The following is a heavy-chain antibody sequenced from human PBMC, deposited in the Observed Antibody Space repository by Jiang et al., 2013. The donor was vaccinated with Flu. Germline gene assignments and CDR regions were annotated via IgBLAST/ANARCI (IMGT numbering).Heavy chain of an antibody. V-gene: IGHV5-51*03. Sequence: GAEVKKPGESLKISCKGSGYSFTSYWIGWVRQMPGKGLEWMGIIYPGDSDTRYSPSFQGQVTISADKSISTAYLQWSSLKASDTAMYYCARTGYYYDSSGYPSGHDPWGQGTLVTVSS. J-gene: IGHJ5*02. CDR3: ARTGYYYDSSGYPSGHDP. CDR2: IYPGDSDT. D-gene: IGHD3-22*01. CDR1: GYSFTSYW.